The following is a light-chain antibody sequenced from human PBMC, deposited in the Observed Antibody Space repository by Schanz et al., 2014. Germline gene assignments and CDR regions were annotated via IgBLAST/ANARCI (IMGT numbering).Light chain of an antibody. CDR1: QTVGSN. CDR3: QRRSNWPYT. J-gene: IGKJ2*01. CDR2: DAS. V-gene: IGKV3-11*01. Sequence: IVMTQSPATLSVSPGQRVTLSCRASQTVGSNLAWYQQNPGQAPRLLIYDASNRATGIPARFSGSGSGTDFTLTISRLEPEDFAVYYCQRRSNWPYTFGQGTKLEIK.